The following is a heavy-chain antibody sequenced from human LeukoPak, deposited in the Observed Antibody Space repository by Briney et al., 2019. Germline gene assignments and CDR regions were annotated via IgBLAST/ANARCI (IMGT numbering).Heavy chain of an antibody. CDR3: ARDYGEWSTYYYYYGMDV. V-gene: IGHV4-34*01. D-gene: IGHD4-17*01. CDR2: INHSGSS. CDR1: GGSFSGYY. J-gene: IGHJ6*02. Sequence: SETLSLTCAVYGGSFSGYYWSWIRQPPGKGLEWIGEINHSGSSNYNPSLKSRVTISVDTSKNQFSLKLSSVTAADTAVYYCARDYGEWSTYYYYYGMDVWGQGTTVTVSS.